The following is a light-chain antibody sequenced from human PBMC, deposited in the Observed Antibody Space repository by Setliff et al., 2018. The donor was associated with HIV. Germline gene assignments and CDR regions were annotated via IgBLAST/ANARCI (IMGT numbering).Light chain of an antibody. CDR3: SVYAGLNVLV. V-gene: IGLV2-8*01. CDR1: SSDVGMYNY. Sequence: QSVLTQPPSASGSPGQSVTISCTGTSSDVGMYNYVSWYRQNPGKVPKLIIYEVRKRPSGVPDRFSGSKSGNTASLTVSGLRTEDEGDYYCSVYAGLNVLVFGGGTKVTVL. CDR2: EVR. J-gene: IGLJ2*01.